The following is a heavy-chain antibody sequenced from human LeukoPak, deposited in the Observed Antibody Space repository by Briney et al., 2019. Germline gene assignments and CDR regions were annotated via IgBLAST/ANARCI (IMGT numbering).Heavy chain of an antibody. CDR1: GFTFSSYG. Sequence: GGSLRLSCAAYGFTFSSYGMHWVRQAPGKGLEWVAVISYDGSNKYYADSVKGRFTISRDNSKNTLYLQMNSLRAEDTAVYYCAKEGALGYCSGGSCYHDAFDIWGQGTMVTVSS. CDR2: ISYDGSNK. V-gene: IGHV3-30*18. D-gene: IGHD2-15*01. CDR3: AKEGALGYCSGGSCYHDAFDI. J-gene: IGHJ3*02.